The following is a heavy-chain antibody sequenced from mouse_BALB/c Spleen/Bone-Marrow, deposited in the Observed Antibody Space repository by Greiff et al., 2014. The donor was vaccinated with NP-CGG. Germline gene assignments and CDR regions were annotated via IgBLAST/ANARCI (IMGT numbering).Heavy chain of an antibody. CDR1: GFNIKDTY. D-gene: IGHD1-1*01. CDR2: IDPANGNT. Sequence: DVKLQESGAELVKPGASVKLSCTASGFNIKDTYMHWVKQRPEQGLEWIGGIDPANGNTKYDPKFQGKATITADTSSNTAYLQPSSLTSEDTAVYCCARYYYGSSYFDYWGQGTTLTVSS. V-gene: IGHV14-3*02. CDR3: ARYYYGSSYFDY. J-gene: IGHJ2*01.